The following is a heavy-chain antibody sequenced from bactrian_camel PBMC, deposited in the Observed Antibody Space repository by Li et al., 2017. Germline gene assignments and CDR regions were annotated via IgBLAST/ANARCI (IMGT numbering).Heavy chain of an antibody. CDR2: IATSSGST. CDR3: AAAAYLYCIGSESQGGERINWHY. J-gene: IGHJ4*01. D-gene: IGHD1*01. CDR1: SDTGTGYC. V-gene: IGHV3-2*01. Sequence: QVQLVESGGGSVQVGGSLRLSCTRSSDTGTGYCMGWFRQAPEKEREAVASIATSSGSTDYADSVEGRFTISRVNAKKLNLQMNRLEPEDTAMYFCAAAAYLYCIGSESQGGERINWHYWGLGTQVTVSS.